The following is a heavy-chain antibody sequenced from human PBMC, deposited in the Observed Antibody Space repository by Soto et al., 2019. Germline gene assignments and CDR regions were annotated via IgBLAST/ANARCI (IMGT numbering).Heavy chain of an antibody. D-gene: IGHD2-21*02. CDR2: IIPMFDTT. V-gene: IGHV1-69*06. J-gene: IGHJ4*02. CDR1: GGSFSSDA. Sequence: QVHLVQSGPEVREPGSSVKVSCKASGGSFSSDAITSVRQAPGQGLEWIGEIIPMFDTTNYAPEFQGRVTITADTATTTVYMEVNRLTPDDTAVYYCAREVVTETTLGYFDFWGQGALVTVSS. CDR3: AREVVTETTLGYFDF.